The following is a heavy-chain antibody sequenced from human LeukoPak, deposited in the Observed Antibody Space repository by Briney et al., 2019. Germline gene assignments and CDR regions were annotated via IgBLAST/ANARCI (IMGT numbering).Heavy chain of an antibody. CDR3: ASVYGDYGSPASPIDY. J-gene: IGHJ4*02. V-gene: IGHV4-34*01. CDR1: GVSFSGYY. Sequence: PSETLSLTCAVYGVSFSGYYWSWMRQPPGKGLEWIGEISHSGSTNYNPSLKSRVTISVDTSKNQFSLKLSSVTAADTAVYYFASVYGDYGSPASPIDYWGQGTLVTAYS. D-gene: IGHD4-17*01. CDR2: ISHSGST.